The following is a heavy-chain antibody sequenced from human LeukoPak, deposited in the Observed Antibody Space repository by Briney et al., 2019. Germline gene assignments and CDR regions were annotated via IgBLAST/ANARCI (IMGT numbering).Heavy chain of an antibody. CDR3: ARVRANDFWSGYYSASDY. D-gene: IGHD3-3*01. J-gene: IGHJ4*02. CDR1: GYTFTSHD. CDR2: MNPNSGNT. V-gene: IGHV1-8*01. Sequence: ASVKVSCKASGYTFTSHDINWVRQATGQGLEWMGWMNPNSGNTGYAQKFQGRVTMTRNTSISTAYMELSSLRSEDTAVYYCARVRANDFWSGYYSASDYWGQGTLVTVSS.